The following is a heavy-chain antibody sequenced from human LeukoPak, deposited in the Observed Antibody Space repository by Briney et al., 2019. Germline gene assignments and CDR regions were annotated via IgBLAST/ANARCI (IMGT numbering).Heavy chain of an antibody. CDR3: ARDLPRITMVRGVTSAETDAFDI. CDR2: ISYDGSNK. V-gene: IGHV3-30*04. J-gene: IGHJ3*02. CDR1: GFTFSSYA. Sequence: GGSLRLSCAASGFTFSSYAMHWVRQAPGKGLEWVAVISYDGSNKHYADSVKGRFTISRDNSKNTLYLQMNSLRAEDTAVYYCARDLPRITMVRGVTSAETDAFDIWGQGTMVTVSS. D-gene: IGHD3-10*01.